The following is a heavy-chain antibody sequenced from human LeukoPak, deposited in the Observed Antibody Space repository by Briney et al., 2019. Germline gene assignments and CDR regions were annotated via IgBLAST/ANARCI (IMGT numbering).Heavy chain of an antibody. CDR1: GGSISSYY. D-gene: IGHD3/OR15-3a*01. J-gene: IGHJ4*02. V-gene: IGHV4-59*01. Sequence: KTSETLSLTCTVSGGSISSYYWNWIRQPPGKGLEWIGCIYYSGSTNYNPSLKSRVTISVDTSKNQFSLKLSSVTAADTAVYYCARSHSVWTSFDYWGQGTLVTVSS. CDR2: IYYSGST. CDR3: ARSHSVWTSFDY.